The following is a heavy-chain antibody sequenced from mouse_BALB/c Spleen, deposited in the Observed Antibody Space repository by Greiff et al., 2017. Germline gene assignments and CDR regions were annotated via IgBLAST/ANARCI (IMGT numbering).Heavy chain of an antibody. CDR3: ALYGSRGGWFAY. CDR1: GYSITSDYA. V-gene: IGHV3-2*02. J-gene: IGHJ3*01. CDR2: ISYSGST. Sequence: VQLQQSGPGLVKPSQSLSLTCTVTGYSITSDYAWNWIRQFPGNKLEWMGYISYSGSTSYNPSLKSRISITRDTSKNQFFLQLNSVTTEDTATYYCALYGSRGGWFAYWGQGTLVTVSA. D-gene: IGHD1-1*01.